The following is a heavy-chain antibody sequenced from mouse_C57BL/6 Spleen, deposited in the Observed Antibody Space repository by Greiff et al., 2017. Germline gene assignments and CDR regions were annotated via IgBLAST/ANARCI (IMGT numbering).Heavy chain of an antibody. Sequence: VKLQQPGAELVRPGSSVKLSCKASGYTFTSYWMHWVKQRPIQGLEWIGNIDPSDSETHYNQKFKDKATLTVDKSSSPAYMQLSSLTSEDSAVYYCARRRGWDYYYAMDYWGQGTSVTVSS. CDR3: ARRRGWDYYYAMDY. J-gene: IGHJ4*01. D-gene: IGHD4-1*01. CDR2: IDPSDSET. V-gene: IGHV1-52*01. CDR1: GYTFTSYW.